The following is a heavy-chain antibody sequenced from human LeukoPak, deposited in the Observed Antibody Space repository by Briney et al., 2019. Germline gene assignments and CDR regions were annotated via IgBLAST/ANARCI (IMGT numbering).Heavy chain of an antibody. V-gene: IGHV3-9*01. CDR1: GFIFDDYA. CDR3: AKSDYGDPPYYYYYMDV. CDR2: ISWNSNTI. J-gene: IGHJ6*03. D-gene: IGHD4-17*01. Sequence: AGGSLRLSCAASGFIFDDYAMHWVREAPGKGLEWVSGISWNSNTIGYADSVKGRFTISRDNAKNSLYLQMNSLRPEDTALYYCAKSDYGDPPYYYYYMDVWGKGTTVTISS.